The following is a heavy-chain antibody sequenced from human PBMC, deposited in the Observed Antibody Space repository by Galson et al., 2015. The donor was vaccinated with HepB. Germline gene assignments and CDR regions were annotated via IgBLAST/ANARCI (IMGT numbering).Heavy chain of an antibody. J-gene: IGHJ4*02. Sequence: SLRLSCAASGFTFSSYSMNWVRQAPGKGLEWVSSISSSSSYIYYADSVKGRFTISRDNAKNSLYLQMNSLRAEDTAVYYCARDMVRGGLHLGELSFWGPFDYWGQGTLVTVSS. CDR3: ARDMVRGGLHLGELSFWGPFDY. CDR1: GFTFSSYS. V-gene: IGHV3-21*01. CDR2: ISSSSSYI. D-gene: IGHD3-16*02.